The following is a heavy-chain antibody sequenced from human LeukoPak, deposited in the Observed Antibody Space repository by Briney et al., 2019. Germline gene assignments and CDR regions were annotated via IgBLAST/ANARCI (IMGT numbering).Heavy chain of an antibody. CDR1: GFTVSSNY. V-gene: IGHV3-66*01. D-gene: IGHD3-22*01. CDR3: ARGMDYYDSSGYYYPFDY. J-gene: IGHJ4*02. Sequence: GGSQRLSCAASGFTVSSNYMSWVRQAPGKGLEWVSVIYSGGTTYYADSVKGRFTISRDNSKNTLYLQMNSLRAEDTAVYYCARGMDYYDSSGYYYPFDYWGQGTLVTVSS. CDR2: IYSGGTT.